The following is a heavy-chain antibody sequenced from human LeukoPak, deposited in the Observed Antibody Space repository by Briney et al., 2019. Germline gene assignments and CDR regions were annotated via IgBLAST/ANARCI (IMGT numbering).Heavy chain of an antibody. CDR2: LNQEGSEK. CDR3: ARDPRRYDILTGFYYYGMDV. Sequence: GGPLRLSCPASGFTFSSYWMSWFRQAPGKGREWGPNLNQEGSEKYYVDSVKGRFTISRDNAKNSLYLQMNSLRAEDTAVYYCARDPRRYDILTGFYYYGMDVWGQGTTVTVSS. J-gene: IGHJ6*02. CDR1: GFTFSSYW. V-gene: IGHV3-7*01. D-gene: IGHD3-9*01.